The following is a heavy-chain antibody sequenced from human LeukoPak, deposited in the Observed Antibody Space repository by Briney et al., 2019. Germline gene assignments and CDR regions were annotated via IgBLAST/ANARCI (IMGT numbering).Heavy chain of an antibody. CDR3: ARESTSYYDILTGYYMGHDY. CDR2: INPNSGGT. Sequence: ASVKVSCKASGYTFTGYYMHWVRQAPEQGLEWMGWINPNSGGTNYAQKFQGRVTMTRDTSISTAYMELSRLRSDDTAVYYCARESTSYYDILTGYYMGHDYWGQGTLVTVSS. J-gene: IGHJ4*02. V-gene: IGHV1-2*02. D-gene: IGHD3-9*01. CDR1: GYTFTGYY.